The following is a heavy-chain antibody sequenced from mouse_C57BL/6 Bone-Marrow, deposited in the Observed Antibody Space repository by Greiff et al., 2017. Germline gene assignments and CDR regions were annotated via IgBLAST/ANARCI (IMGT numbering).Heavy chain of an antibody. CDR2: IYPRSGNT. CDR1: GYTFTSYG. D-gene: IGHD1-1*01. J-gene: IGHJ3*01. CDR3: ARRIYYYGSWFAY. V-gene: IGHV1-81*01. Sequence: VQLQQSGAELARPGASVKLSCKASGYTFTSYGISWVKQRTGQGLEWIGEIYPRSGNTYYNEKFKGKATLTADKSSSTAYMELRSLTSEDSAVYFCARRIYYYGSWFAYWGQGTLVTVSA.